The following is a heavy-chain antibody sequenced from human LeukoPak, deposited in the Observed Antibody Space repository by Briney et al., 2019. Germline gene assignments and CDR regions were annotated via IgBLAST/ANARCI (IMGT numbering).Heavy chain of an antibody. J-gene: IGHJ6*03. CDR1: GGSISTGGYH. V-gene: IGHV4-31*03. Sequence: SETLSLTCTVSGGSISTGGYHWSWIRQPPGKGLEWIGYIYYSGTTYYNPSLKSRLTISVDTSKNQFSLKLSSVTAADTGVYYCARAIETYYDDWIGTYYMDVWGKGTTVTVSS. CDR2: IYYSGTT. D-gene: IGHD3-3*01. CDR3: ARAIETYYDDWIGTYYMDV.